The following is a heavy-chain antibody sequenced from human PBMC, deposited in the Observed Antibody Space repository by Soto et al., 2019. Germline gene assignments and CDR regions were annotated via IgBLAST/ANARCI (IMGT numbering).Heavy chain of an antibody. D-gene: IGHD3-3*01. Sequence: LRLSCAASGFTFSSYSMNWVRQAPGKGLEWVSYISSSSTIYYADSVKGRFTISRDNAKNSLYLQMNSLRDEDTAVYYCARATSIKIFGVDRPKWFDPWGQGTLVTVSS. V-gene: IGHV3-48*02. CDR1: GFTFSSYS. CDR3: ARATSIKIFGVDRPKWFDP. CDR2: ISSSSTI. J-gene: IGHJ5*02.